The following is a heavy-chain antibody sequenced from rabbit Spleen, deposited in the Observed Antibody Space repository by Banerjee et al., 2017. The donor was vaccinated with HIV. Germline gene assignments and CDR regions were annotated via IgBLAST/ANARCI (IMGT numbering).Heavy chain of an antibody. J-gene: IGHJ6*01. Sequence: QSLEESGGDLVKPGASLTLTCTASGFSFSSNDYMCWVRQAQGKGLEWIACIYTDGRGTYYASWAKGRFTISKTSSTTVTLQMTSLTAADTATYFCARERPHSSYSWWGPGTLVTVS. CDR3: ARERPHSSYSW. V-gene: IGHV1S40*01. CDR1: GFSFSSNDY. CDR2: IYTDGRGT. D-gene: IGHD8-1*01.